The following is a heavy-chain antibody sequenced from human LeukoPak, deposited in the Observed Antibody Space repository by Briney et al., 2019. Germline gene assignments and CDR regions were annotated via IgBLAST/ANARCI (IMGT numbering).Heavy chain of an antibody. Sequence: GGSLRLSCAASGFTFNSYWMSWVRQAPGKGLEWVSVIYGGGTTYYADSVKGRFTISRDNSKNTLYLQMNSLRAEDTAVYYCARITMSRFDPWGQGTLVTVS. D-gene: IGHD3-10*02. CDR2: IYGGGTT. CDR1: GFTFNSYW. V-gene: IGHV3-53*01. CDR3: ARITMSRFDP. J-gene: IGHJ5*02.